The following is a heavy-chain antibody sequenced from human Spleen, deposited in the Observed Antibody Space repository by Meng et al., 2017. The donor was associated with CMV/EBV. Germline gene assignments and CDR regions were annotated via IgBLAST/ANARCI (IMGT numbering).Heavy chain of an antibody. CDR2: IHTGNGNP. CDR1: GYSFTKYA. Sequence: CKASGYSFTKYAMHWVRQAPGQSTEWMGWIHTGNGNPTYAQKFQGRVTITIDTSANTGYMEFNSLSSEDTAVYYCTRDSGAGWYRLDPWGQGTLVTVSS. J-gene: IGHJ5*02. D-gene: IGHD6-19*01. V-gene: IGHV1-3*04. CDR3: TRDSGAGWYRLDP.